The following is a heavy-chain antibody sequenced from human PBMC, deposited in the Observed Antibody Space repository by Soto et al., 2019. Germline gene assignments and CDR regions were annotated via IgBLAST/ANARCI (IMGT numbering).Heavy chain of an antibody. CDR1: GFVFCDYS. D-gene: IGHD2-15*01. CDR3: AKEGPGGGRHFYYAMDV. Sequence: GGSLILSCAASGFVFCDYSMHWVRQAPGKGLECVALITNDGNNEYYRDSVKGRVSISRGSATNTVDLLMNSLRPEYTGVYYCAKEGPGGGRHFYYAMDVWGQGTMVTVSS. J-gene: IGHJ6*02. V-gene: IGHV3-30*02. CDR2: ITNDGNNE.